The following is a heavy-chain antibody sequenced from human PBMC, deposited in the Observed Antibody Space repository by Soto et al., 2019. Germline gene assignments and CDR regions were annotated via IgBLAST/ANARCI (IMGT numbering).Heavy chain of an antibody. J-gene: IGHJ4*02. CDR2: INPSSGAT. Sequence: QVQLVQSGAEVKKPGASVKVSCKASGYTFTDYYMHWVRQAPGQGLEWMGWINPSSGATSYAQNFQGRVTMTRDTSISTFYMELSRLSSDDTAIYYCTRASAVAGESSNSLPNDYWGQGTLVTVSS. CDR1: GYTFTDYY. CDR3: TRASAVAGESSNSLPNDY. D-gene: IGHD6-19*01. V-gene: IGHV1-2*02.